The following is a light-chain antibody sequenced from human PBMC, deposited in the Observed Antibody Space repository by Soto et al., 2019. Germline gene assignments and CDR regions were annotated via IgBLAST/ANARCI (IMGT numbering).Light chain of an antibody. J-gene: IGKJ1*01. CDR2: GAS. CDR1: QSVSSSY. Sequence: ETVLTQSPGTLSLSPGERATLSCRASQSVSSSYLAWYQQKPGQAPRLLFSGASSRATGIPDRFSGSGSGTVFTLTISRLEPEDFAIYYCQQYDSSPLTFGQGTKVHIK. V-gene: IGKV3-20*01. CDR3: QQYDSSPLT.